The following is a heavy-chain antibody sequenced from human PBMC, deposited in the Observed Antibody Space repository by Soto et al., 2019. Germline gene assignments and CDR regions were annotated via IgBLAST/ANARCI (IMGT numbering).Heavy chain of an antibody. CDR1: GDTFSTYT. Sequence: QVQLVQSGAEVKKPGSSVKVSCKAPGDTFSTYTITWVRQAPGQGLEWMGGITPRSATSNYAQKFQGRVTISADESTSTVYMELSSLTSEDTAVYYCAREGLVLVPSTVNSDYYYYAMDVWGQGTTVTVSS. J-gene: IGHJ6*02. CDR3: AREGLVLVPSTVNSDYYYYAMDV. D-gene: IGHD2-2*01. V-gene: IGHV1-69*12. CDR2: ITPRSATS.